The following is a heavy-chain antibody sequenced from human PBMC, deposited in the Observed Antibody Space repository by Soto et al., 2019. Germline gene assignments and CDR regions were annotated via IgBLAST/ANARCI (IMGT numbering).Heavy chain of an antibody. CDR2: ISSSGSST. Sequence: EVQLLESGGGLIQPGGSLRLSCAASGFTFSSYAMSWVRQAPGKGLEWVSAISSSGSSTYYADSVKGRFTISRDNSKNTLYLQMNSLRAEDTAVFYCAKYLDSWSGYGDYYMDVWGKGTTVTVSS. V-gene: IGHV3-23*01. D-gene: IGHD3-3*01. CDR1: GFTFSSYA. J-gene: IGHJ6*03. CDR3: AKYLDSWSGYGDYYMDV.